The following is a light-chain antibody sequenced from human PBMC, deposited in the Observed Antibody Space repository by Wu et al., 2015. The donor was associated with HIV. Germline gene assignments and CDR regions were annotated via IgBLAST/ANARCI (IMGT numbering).Light chain of an antibody. CDR2: AAS. Sequence: DIQMTQSPSSLSASVGDRVTITCRASQSISNYLNWYQQKPGAAPKIVIYAASSLQSGVPSRFSGSGSGTDFTLTISSPQPEDFATYYCQQTYSTPKTFGQGTKVEIK. CDR3: QQTYSTPKT. J-gene: IGKJ1*01. V-gene: IGKV1-39*01. CDR1: QSISNY.